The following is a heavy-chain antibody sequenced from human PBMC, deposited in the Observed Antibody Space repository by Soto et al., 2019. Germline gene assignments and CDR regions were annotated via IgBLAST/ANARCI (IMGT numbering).Heavy chain of an antibody. CDR3: ARPKRILFGHFSWFDP. V-gene: IGHV1-69*01. Sequence: VKVSCKASGGTFSSYAISWVRQAPGQGLEWMGGIIPIFGTANYAQKFQGRVTITADESTSTAYMELSSLRSEDTAVYYCARPKRILFGHFSWFDPWGQGTLVTVSS. D-gene: IGHD2-15*01. CDR1: GGTFSSYA. J-gene: IGHJ5*02. CDR2: IIPIFGTA.